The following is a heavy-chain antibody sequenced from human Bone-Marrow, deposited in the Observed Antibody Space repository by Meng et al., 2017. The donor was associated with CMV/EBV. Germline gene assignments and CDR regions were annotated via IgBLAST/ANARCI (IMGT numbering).Heavy chain of an antibody. Sequence: SETLSLTCTVSGGSISSYYWSWIRQPPGKGLEWIGYIYYSGSTNYNPSLKSRVTISVDTSKNQFSLKLSSVTAADTDVYYCARNYDFWSGYCTMFGWFDPWGPGTLVTVSS. D-gene: IGHD3-3*01. CDR2: IYYSGST. V-gene: IGHV4-59*01. CDR3: ARNYDFWSGYCTMFGWFDP. CDR1: GGSISSYY. J-gene: IGHJ5*02.